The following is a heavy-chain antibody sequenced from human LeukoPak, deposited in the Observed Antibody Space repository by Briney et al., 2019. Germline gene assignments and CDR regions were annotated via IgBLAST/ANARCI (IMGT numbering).Heavy chain of an antibody. Sequence: TSETLSPTCTVSGGSISSSSYYWGWIRQPPGKGLEWIGSIYYSGSTYYNPSLKSRVTISVDTSKNQFSLKLSSVTAADTAVYYCARSHSSGWYACDYWGQGTLVTVSS. V-gene: IGHV4-39*01. J-gene: IGHJ4*02. CDR3: ARSHSSGWYACDY. CDR1: GGSISSSSYY. D-gene: IGHD6-19*01. CDR2: IYYSGST.